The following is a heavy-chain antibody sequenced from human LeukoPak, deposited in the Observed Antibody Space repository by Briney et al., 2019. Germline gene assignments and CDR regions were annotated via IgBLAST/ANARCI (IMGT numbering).Heavy chain of an antibody. CDR1: GFTFSSYG. J-gene: IGHJ5*02. V-gene: IGHV3-30*02. Sequence: GGSLRLSCAASGFTFSSYGMHWVRQAPGKGLEWVAFIRYNGSNKYYADSVKGRFTISRDNSKNTLYLQMNSVRAEDTAVYYCAKRPSVGGYCSSTSCYGNWFDPWGQGTLVTVSS. CDR2: IRYNGSNK. D-gene: IGHD2-2*01. CDR3: AKRPSVGGYCSSTSCYGNWFDP.